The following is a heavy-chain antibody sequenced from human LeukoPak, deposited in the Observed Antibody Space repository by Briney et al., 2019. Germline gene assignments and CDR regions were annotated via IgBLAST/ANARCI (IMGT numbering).Heavy chain of an antibody. J-gene: IGHJ4*02. Sequence: GASVKVSCKASGYSFVLYGISWVRQAPGEGPEWMGWISGSTGDTNYAQKFQGGVTMTADTSSSTAYMELRSLRSDDTAVYYCARDENYGIFFNVDYWGQGTLVTVSS. CDR2: ISGSTGDT. D-gene: IGHD4-17*01. CDR1: GYSFVLYG. CDR3: ARDENYGIFFNVDY. V-gene: IGHV1-18*01.